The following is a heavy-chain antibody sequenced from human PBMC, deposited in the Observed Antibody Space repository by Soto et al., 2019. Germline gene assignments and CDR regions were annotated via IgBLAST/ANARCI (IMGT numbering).Heavy chain of an antibody. V-gene: IGHV1-18*01. D-gene: IGHD5-18*01. CDR1: GYTFTTYG. CDR3: ARDGDVNTAMVRFSGY. Sequence: QVQLVQSGAEVKKPGASVKVSCKASGYTFTTYGISWVRQASGQGLEWMGWISTYNGNTNYAQKVQGRVTMTTDTSTSTAYMELRSLRSDDTAVYYCARDGDVNTAMVRFSGYWGQGTLVTVSS. CDR2: ISTYNGNT. J-gene: IGHJ4*02.